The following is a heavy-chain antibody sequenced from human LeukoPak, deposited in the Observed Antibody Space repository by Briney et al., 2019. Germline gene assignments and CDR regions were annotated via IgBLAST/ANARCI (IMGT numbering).Heavy chain of an antibody. CDR2: IWYDGRSK. D-gene: IGHD4-11*01. CDR3: ARVRDDYTYFDC. Sequence: PGRSLRLSCAASGLTFSSYGMHWVRQAPGKGLEWVAVIWYDGRSKYYADSVKGRFTISRDNAKSTLYLQMNSLRAEDTAVYYCARVRDDYTYFDCWGQGTLVTVSS. V-gene: IGHV3-33*01. J-gene: IGHJ4*02. CDR1: GLTFSSYG.